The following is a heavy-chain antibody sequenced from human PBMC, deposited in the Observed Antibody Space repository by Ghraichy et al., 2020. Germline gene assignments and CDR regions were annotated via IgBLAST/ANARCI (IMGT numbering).Heavy chain of an antibody. V-gene: IGHV4-39*01. J-gene: IGHJ3*02. Sequence: SETLSLTCTVSGGSISSSSYYWGWIRQPPGKGLEWIGSIYYSGSTYYNPSLKSRVTISVDTSKNQFSLKLSSVTAADTAVYYCARHGSYCSSTSCYITDAFDIWGQGTMVTVSS. CDR3: ARHGSYCSSTSCYITDAFDI. CDR1: GGSISSSSYY. CDR2: IYYSGST. D-gene: IGHD2-2*02.